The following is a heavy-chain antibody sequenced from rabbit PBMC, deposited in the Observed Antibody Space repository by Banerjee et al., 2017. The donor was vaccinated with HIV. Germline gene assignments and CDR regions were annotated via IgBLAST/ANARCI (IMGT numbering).Heavy chain of an antibody. D-gene: IGHD7-1*01. CDR3: VRNTGYAGYGYGTDNL. CDR2: IYAGSGRT. Sequence: QLVESGGGLVQPEGSLTLTCTASGFSFSSSYYMYWVRQAPGKGLEWIACIYAGSGRTYYASWAKGRFTNSKTSSTTVTLQMTSLTAADTATYFCVRNTGYAGYGYGTDNLWGPGTLVTVS. CDR1: GFSFSSSYY. J-gene: IGHJ6*01. V-gene: IGHV1S45*01.